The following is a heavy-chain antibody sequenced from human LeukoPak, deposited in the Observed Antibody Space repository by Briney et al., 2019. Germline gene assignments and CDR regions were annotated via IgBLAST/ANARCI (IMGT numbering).Heavy chain of an antibody. CDR2: INPNSGGT. V-gene: IGHV1-2*02. Sequence: GASVKVSCKASGYTFTGYYMHWVRQAPRQGLEWMGWINPNSGGTNYAQKFQGRVTMIRDTSISTAYMELSSLTSDDTAVYYCARGVVAATFYYYMDVWGKGTTVTVSS. CDR3: ARGVVAATFYYYMDV. D-gene: IGHD2-15*01. J-gene: IGHJ6*03. CDR1: GYTFTGYY.